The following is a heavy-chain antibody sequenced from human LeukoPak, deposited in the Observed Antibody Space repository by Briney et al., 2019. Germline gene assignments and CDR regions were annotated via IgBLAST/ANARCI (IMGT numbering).Heavy chain of an antibody. V-gene: IGHV3-23*01. CDR3: AKSSGPGGYYYYGMNV. D-gene: IGHD3-22*01. CDR1: EFTFNTYA. CDR2: ISGDGGIT. Sequence: GGSLRLSCAASEFTFNTYAVSWVRQAPGKGLEWVSAISGDGGITYYADSVRGRFTISRDNSKSTLYLQMNSLRAEDTAVYYCAKSSGPGGYYYYGMNVWGQGTTVTVSS. J-gene: IGHJ6*02.